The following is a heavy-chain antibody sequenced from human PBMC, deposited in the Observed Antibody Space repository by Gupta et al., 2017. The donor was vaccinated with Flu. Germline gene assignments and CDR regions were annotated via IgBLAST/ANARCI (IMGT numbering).Heavy chain of an antibody. D-gene: IGHD2-21*02. CDR2: ITSTSSSV. Sequence: NWVRQAPGKGLEWVSLITSTSSSVYYADSVQGRCTVSRDNAKNLLYLQMSSLRVEDTAVYYCARDDTLVTGDFFYYYYMDVWGQGTTVTVSS. V-gene: IGHV3-48*03. J-gene: IGHJ6*03. CDR3: ARDDTLVTGDFFYYYYMDV.